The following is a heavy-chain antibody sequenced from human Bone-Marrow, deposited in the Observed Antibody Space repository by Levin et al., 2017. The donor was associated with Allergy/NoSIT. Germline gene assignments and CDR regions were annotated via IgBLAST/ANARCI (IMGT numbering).Heavy chain of an antibody. J-gene: IGHJ6*02. V-gene: IGHV3-30*18. Sequence: GGSLRLSCAASGFTFRSYAMHWVRQAPGKGLEWVSFISYYGTNELYADSVKGRFTISRDNSRNTLYLQMNNLRPEGTAIYYCAKPYYYDTDGMDVWGQGTTVTVSS. CDR2: ISYYGTNE. D-gene: IGHD3-22*01. CDR1: GFTFRSYA. CDR3: AKPYYYDTDGMDV.